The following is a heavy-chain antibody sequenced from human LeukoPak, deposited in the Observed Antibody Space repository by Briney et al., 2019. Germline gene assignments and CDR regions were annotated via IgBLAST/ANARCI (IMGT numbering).Heavy chain of an antibody. D-gene: IGHD6-13*01. Sequence: SETLSLTCTVSGGSISSSSYYWGWIRQPPGKGLEWIGSIYYSGSTYYNPSLKSRVTISVDTSKNQFSLKLSSVTAADTAVYYCAGVGIAAADGLDYWGQGTLVTVSS. CDR2: IYYSGST. CDR3: AGVGIAAADGLDY. CDR1: GGSISSSSYY. J-gene: IGHJ4*02. V-gene: IGHV4-39*01.